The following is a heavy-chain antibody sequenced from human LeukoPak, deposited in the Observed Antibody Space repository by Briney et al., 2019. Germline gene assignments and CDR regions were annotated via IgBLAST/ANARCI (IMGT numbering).Heavy chain of an antibody. J-gene: IGHJ4*02. CDR3: ATTYYDVLTAYRPFDY. D-gene: IGHD3-9*01. Sequence: GGSLRLSCAASGFTFSSYVMSWVRQAPGKGLEWVSGISGSGGSTNYADSVKGRFTISRDNSKNTVYLQMSSLRAEDTAVYYCATTYYDVLTAYRPFDYWGQGTLVTVSS. CDR1: GFTFSSYV. V-gene: IGHV3-23*01. CDR2: ISGSGGST.